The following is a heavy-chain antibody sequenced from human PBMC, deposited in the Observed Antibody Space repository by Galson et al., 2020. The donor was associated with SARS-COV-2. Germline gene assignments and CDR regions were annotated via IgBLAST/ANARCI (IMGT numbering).Heavy chain of an antibody. Sequence: GGSLRLSCAASGFTFSNYWMTWVRQAPGKGLEWVANIYTDGSDQYYVDSVKGRFTISRDNAKNSLYLQLSSLRAEDTAVYYCASDAFNYVSSDAFEFGGQGTMGTVSS. CDR3: ASDAFNYVSSDAFEF. J-gene: IGHJ3*01. CDR1: GFTFSNYW. D-gene: IGHD3-10*02. CDR2: IYTDGSDQ. V-gene: IGHV3-7*03.